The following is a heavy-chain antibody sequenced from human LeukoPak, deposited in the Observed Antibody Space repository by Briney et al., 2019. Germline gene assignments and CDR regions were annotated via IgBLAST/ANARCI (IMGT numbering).Heavy chain of an antibody. J-gene: IGHJ4*02. CDR2: INSDGSST. D-gene: IGHD3-22*01. CDR1: GFTFSSYW. CDR3: ARGYDRNGYQSRGFDY. V-gene: IGHV3-74*01. Sequence: GGSLRLSCAASGFTFSSYWMHWARQAPGKGLVWVSRINSDGSSTSYADSVKGRFTISRDNAKNTLYLQMNSLRAEDTAVYFCARGYDRNGYQSRGFDYWGQGALVNVSS.